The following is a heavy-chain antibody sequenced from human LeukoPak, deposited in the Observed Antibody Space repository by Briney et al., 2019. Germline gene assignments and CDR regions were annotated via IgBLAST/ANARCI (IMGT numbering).Heavy chain of an antibody. D-gene: IGHD6-19*01. CDR2: IYHSGST. CDR1: GYSISSGYY. CDR3: ARGGHSSGWYFDY. V-gene: IGHV4-38-2*02. J-gene: IGHJ4*02. Sequence: PSETLSLTCTVSGYSISSGYYWGWIRQPPGKGLEWIGSIYHSGSTYYNPSLKSRVTISVDTSKNQFSLKLSSVTAADTAVYYCARGGHSSGWYFDYWGQGTLVTVSS.